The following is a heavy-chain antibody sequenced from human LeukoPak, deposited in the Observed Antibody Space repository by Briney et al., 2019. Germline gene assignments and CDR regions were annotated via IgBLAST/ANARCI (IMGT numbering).Heavy chain of an antibody. V-gene: IGHV1-69*13. J-gene: IGHJ5*02. D-gene: IGHD2-2*01. CDR2: IIPIFGTA. CDR1: GGTFSSYA. CDR3: ARGYCCSTSCSHLGFDP. Sequence: SVKVSCKASGGTFSSYAISWVRQAPGQGLEWMGGIIPIFGTANYAQKFQGRVTITADESTSTAYMELSSLRSEDTAVYYCARGYCCSTSCSHLGFDPWGQGTLVTVSS.